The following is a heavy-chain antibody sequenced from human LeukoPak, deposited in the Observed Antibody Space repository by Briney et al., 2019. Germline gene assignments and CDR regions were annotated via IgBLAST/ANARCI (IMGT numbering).Heavy chain of an antibody. Sequence: SQTLSLTCAISGDSVSSNSAAWHWIRQSPSRGLEWLGRTYYRSKWYNDYAVSVKSRITINPDTSKNQFSLQLNSVTPEDTAVYYCARDRGTVTGYYYYYYMDVWGKGTTVTVSS. V-gene: IGHV6-1*01. CDR1: GDSVSSNSAA. CDR3: ARDRGTVTGYYYYYYMDV. CDR2: TYYRSKWYN. D-gene: IGHD4-17*01. J-gene: IGHJ6*03.